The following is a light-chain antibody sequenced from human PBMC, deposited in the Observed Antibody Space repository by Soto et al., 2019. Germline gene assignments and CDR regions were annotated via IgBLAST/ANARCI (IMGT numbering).Light chain of an antibody. CDR2: DAS. CDR3: HQRSRWPRT. J-gene: IGKJ2*01. V-gene: IGKV1-6*01. CDR1: QDIRSD. Sequence: AIQMTQSPSSLSASVGDRVTITCRASQDIRSDLGWYQQRPGKAPKLLINDASSLQSGVPSRFSGSGSGTDFTLTISSLQPEDFATYYCHQRSRWPRTFGQGTRLEMK.